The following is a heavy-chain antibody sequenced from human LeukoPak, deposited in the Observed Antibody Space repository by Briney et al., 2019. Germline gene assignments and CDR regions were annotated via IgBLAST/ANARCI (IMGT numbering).Heavy chain of an antibody. D-gene: IGHD2-21*01. V-gene: IGHV1-2*02. CDR1: GYSFTDYY. CDR2: INLNNGDI. Sequence: ASVKVSCKASGYSFTDYYMHWVRQAPGQGLEWMGWINLNNGDIKSAQKFQGRVTMTRDTSITTVYMEVSWLTSDDTAIYYCARSDRLHGGPYLIGPWGQGTLVTVSS. CDR3: ARSDRLHGGPYLIGP. J-gene: IGHJ5*02.